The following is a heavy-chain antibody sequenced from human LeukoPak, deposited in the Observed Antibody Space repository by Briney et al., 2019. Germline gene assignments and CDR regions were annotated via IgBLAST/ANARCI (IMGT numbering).Heavy chain of an antibody. CDR2: IYHSGST. D-gene: IGHD6-6*01. CDR3: ARLSIAARPFDY. Sequence: PSETLSLTCTVSGGSISSGGYYWSWIRQPPGKGLEWIGYIYHSGSTYYNPSLKSRVTISVDRSKNQFSLKLSSVTAADTAVYYCARLSIAARPFDYWGQGTLVTVSS. J-gene: IGHJ4*02. V-gene: IGHV4-30-2*01. CDR1: GGSISSGGYY.